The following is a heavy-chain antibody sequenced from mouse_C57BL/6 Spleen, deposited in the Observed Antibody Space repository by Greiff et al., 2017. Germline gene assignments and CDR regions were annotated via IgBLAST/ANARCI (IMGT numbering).Heavy chain of an antibody. CDR3: TTVLGRYAMDY. J-gene: IGHJ4*01. Sequence: EVQLQQSGAELVRPGASVKLSCTASGFYIKDYYMHWVKQRPEQGLEWIGRIDPEDGDTGYAPKFQGKATMTADTTSNTAYLQLSSLTSEDTAVYYCTTVLGRYAMDYWGQGTSVTVSS. CDR2: IDPEDGDT. CDR1: GFYIKDYY. V-gene: IGHV14-1*01. D-gene: IGHD4-1*01.